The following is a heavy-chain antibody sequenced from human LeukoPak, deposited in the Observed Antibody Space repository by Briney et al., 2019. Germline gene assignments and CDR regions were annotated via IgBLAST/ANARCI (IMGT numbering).Heavy chain of an antibody. CDR2: ISSSGSTI. CDR3: VTVAGATKGHYFDY. V-gene: IGHV3-48*03. CDR1: GFTFSSYE. Sequence: GGSLRLSCAASGFTFSSYEMNWVRQAPGKGLERVSYISSSGSTIYYADSVKGRFTISRDNAKNSLYLQMNSLRAEDTAVYYCVTVAGATKGHYFDYWGQGTLVTVSS. D-gene: IGHD1-26*01. J-gene: IGHJ4*02.